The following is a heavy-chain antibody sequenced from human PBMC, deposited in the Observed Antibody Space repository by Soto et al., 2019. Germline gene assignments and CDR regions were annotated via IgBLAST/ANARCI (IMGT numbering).Heavy chain of an antibody. CDR1: GGSFGRYY. CDR2: INHSGGT. CDR3: ARGRDGYNPTAFDI. V-gene: IGHV4-34*01. J-gene: IGHJ3*02. Sequence: SETLSLTCAVYGGSFGRYYGSWIRQPPGKGLIWLGQINHSGGTNYNPSLKSRVTISVDTSKNQFSLRLSSVTAADTAVYYCARGRDGYNPTAFDIWGQGTMVTVSS. D-gene: IGHD5-12*01.